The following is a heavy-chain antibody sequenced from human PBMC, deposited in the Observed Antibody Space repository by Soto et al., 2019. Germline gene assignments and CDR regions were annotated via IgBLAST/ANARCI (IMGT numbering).Heavy chain of an antibody. CDR3: ARDKAGSSDYYYYGMDV. CDR1: GGSISSYY. CDR2: IYYSGST. D-gene: IGHD6-13*01. V-gene: IGHV4-59*01. Sequence: SETLSLTCTVSGGSISSYYWSWIRQPPGKGLEWIGYIYYSGSTNYNPSLKSRVTISVDTSKNQFSLKLSSVTAADTAVYYCARDKAGSSDYYYYGMDVWGQGTTVTVSS. J-gene: IGHJ6*02.